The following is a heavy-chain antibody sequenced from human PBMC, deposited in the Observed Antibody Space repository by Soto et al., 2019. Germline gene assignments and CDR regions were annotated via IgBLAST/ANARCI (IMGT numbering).Heavy chain of an antibody. CDR3: ARDSLEGSSKVGDAFDI. V-gene: IGHV3-21*01. CDR2: ISSSSSYI. Sequence: EVQLVESGGGLVKPGGSLRLSCAASGFTFSSYSMNWVRQAPGKGLEWVSSISSSSSYIYYADSVKGRFTISRDNAKNSLYLQMNSLRAEDTAVYYCARDSLEGSSKVGDAFDIWGQGTMVTVSS. J-gene: IGHJ3*02. CDR1: GFTFSSYS. D-gene: IGHD6-6*01.